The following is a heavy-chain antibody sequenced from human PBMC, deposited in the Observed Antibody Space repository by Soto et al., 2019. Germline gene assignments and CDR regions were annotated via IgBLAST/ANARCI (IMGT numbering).Heavy chain of an antibody. CDR3: AKRPGIAADGSFDY. D-gene: IGHD6-13*01. Sequence: GGSLRLSCAASGFTFSSYAMSWVRQVPGQGLEWVSTIGGRDSRTYYPDSVKGRFTISRDNSKNKLYLQMNTLRPEDTAMYYCAKRPGIAADGSFDYWGQGALVTVSS. V-gene: IGHV3-23*01. CDR2: IGGRDSRT. J-gene: IGHJ4*02. CDR1: GFTFSSYA.